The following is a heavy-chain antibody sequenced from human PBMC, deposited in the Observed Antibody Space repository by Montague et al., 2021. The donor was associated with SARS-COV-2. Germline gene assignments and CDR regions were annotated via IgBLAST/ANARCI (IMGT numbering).Heavy chain of an antibody. CDR3: ARLPLGSYDSGADFGI. CDR2: IYHSGST. V-gene: IGHV4-38-2*01. CDR1: GYSIITGYY. D-gene: IGHD3-22*01. J-gene: IGHJ4*01. Sequence: SETLSLTCSVSGYSIITGYYWAWVRQPPGKGLEWIGNIYHSGSTYYNPSLKSRVTISVDTSKNQFSLKLNSLTAADTAVYFCARLPLGSYDSGADFGIWGQGALVTVSS.